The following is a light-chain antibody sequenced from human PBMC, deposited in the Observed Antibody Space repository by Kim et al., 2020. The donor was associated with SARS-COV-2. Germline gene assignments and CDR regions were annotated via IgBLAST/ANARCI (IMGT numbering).Light chain of an antibody. CDR2: AAS. V-gene: IGKV1-27*01. CDR3: QKYNSDPIT. Sequence: DIQMTQSPSSLSASVGDRVTITCRASQGISNHLAWYQQKPGKIPKLLIYAASTLQSGVPSRFSGSGSGTDFTLTISSLQPEDVATYYCQKYNSDPITFGQGTRLEIK. J-gene: IGKJ5*01. CDR1: QGISNH.